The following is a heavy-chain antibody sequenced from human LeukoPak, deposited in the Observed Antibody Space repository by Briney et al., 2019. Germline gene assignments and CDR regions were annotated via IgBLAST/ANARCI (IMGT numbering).Heavy chain of an antibody. D-gene: IGHD6-13*01. V-gene: IGHV4-4*02. CDR2: IYHSGST. CDR1: GSSISSSNW. CDR3: ARDQYSSSAVDY. J-gene: IGHJ4*02. Sequence: SGTLSLTCAVSGSSISSSNWWSWVRQPPGKGLDWIGEIYHSGSTNYNPSLKSRVTISVDKSKNQFSLKLSSVTAADTAVYYCARDQYSSSAVDYWGQGTLVTVSS.